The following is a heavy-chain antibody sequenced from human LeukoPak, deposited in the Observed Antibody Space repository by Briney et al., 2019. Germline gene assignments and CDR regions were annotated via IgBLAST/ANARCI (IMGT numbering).Heavy chain of an antibody. CDR1: GGSFSGYY. V-gene: IGHV4-34*01. J-gene: IGHJ3*02. CDR3: AREMITMIVVVRDAFDI. Sequence: SETLSLTCAVYGGSFSGYYWSWIRQPPAKGLEWMGGINHSGSTNYNPSLKSRGTISVDKSKNQFSLKLSSVTAADTAVYYCAREMITMIVVVRDAFDIWGQGTMVTVSS. CDR2: INHSGST. D-gene: IGHD3-22*01.